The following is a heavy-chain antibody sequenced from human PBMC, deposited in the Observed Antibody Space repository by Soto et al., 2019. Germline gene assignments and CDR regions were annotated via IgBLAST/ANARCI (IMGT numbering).Heavy chain of an antibody. J-gene: IGHJ4*02. V-gene: IGHV3-13*01. CDR1: GFTFSSYA. CDR3: ARGYLGSFDY. D-gene: IGHD3-10*01. CDR2: IGSAGDT. Sequence: EVQLVESGGGLVQPGGSLRLSCAASGFTFSSYAVHWVRQPTGKGLEWVSVIGSAGDTYYPGSVKGRFTISRENAKNSLYIQMNSLSAADTAVYYCARGYLGSFDYWGQGTLVTVSS.